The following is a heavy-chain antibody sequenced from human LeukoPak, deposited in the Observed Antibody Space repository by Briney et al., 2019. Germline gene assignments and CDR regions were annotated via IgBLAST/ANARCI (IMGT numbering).Heavy chain of an antibody. V-gene: IGHV3-9*01. D-gene: IGHD3-10*01. J-gene: IGHJ4*02. CDR1: GFTFDDYA. CDR3: AKDPEINYYGSGSYPDY. Sequence: GGSLRLSCAAPGFTFDDYAMHWVRQAPGKGLEWVSGISWNSGSIGYADSVKGRFTISRDNAKNSLYLQMNSLRAEDTALYYCAKDPEINYYGSGSYPDYWGQGTLVTVSS. CDR2: ISWNSGSI.